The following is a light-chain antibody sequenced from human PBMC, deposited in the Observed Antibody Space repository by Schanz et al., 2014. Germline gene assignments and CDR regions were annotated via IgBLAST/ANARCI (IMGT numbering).Light chain of an antibody. CDR1: QSVSSSY. Sequence: EAVLTQSPGTLSLSPGERATLSCRASQSVSSSYLAWYQQKPGQAPRLLIYGASSRATGIPDRFSGSGSGTYFTLTISCLQSEDFATYYCQQYYSYPRTFGQGTKVEIK. CDR3: QQYYSYPRT. V-gene: IGKV3-20*01. J-gene: IGKJ1*01. CDR2: GAS.